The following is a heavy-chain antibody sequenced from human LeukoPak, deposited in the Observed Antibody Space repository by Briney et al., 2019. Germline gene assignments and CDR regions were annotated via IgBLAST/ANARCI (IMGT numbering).Heavy chain of an antibody. CDR2: VWFDGSNK. Sequence: GTSLRLSCAASGFTFSSYGMHWVRQPPGKGLEWVPIVWFDGSNKYYADSVKGRFTISRDNSKNTLYLQMNSLRAEDTAVYYCAREGSSNRFDYRGQGTLVTVSS. J-gene: IGHJ4*02. CDR3: AREGSSNRFDY. V-gene: IGHV3-33*01. CDR1: GFTFSSYG. D-gene: IGHD4-11*01.